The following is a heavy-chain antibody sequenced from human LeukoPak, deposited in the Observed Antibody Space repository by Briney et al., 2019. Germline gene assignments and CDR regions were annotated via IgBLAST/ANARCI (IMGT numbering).Heavy chain of an antibody. D-gene: IGHD5-12*01. CDR1: GYTFTSYG. CDR2: ISAYNSNT. CDR3: ARVKGLGYDDAFDI. J-gene: IGHJ3*02. Sequence: ASVKVSCKASGYTFTSYGINWVRQAPGQGLEWMGWISAYNSNTHYAQKLQGRVTMTTDTSTSTAYMEVRSLRSDDTAVYYCARVKGLGYDDAFDIWGQGTMVTVSS. V-gene: IGHV1-18*01.